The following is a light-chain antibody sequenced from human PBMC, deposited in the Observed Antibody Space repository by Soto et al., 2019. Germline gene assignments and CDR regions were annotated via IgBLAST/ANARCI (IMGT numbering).Light chain of an antibody. Sequence: EIVLTQSPGTLSLSPGERATLSCRASQSVSSSYLAWYQQKPGQAPRLLIYGASSRATGIPDRFSGSGSGTDFTISFSRLEAEDFAVYYCQQYGSSPTFGQGTKVEIK. CDR3: QQYGSSPT. CDR2: GAS. J-gene: IGKJ1*01. V-gene: IGKV3-20*01. CDR1: QSVSSSY.